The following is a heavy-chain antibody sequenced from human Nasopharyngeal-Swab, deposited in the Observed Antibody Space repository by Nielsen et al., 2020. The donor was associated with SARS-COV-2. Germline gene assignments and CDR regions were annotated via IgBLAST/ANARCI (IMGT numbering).Heavy chain of an antibody. Sequence: GESLKISCAASGFIFSDSAIHWVRQASGKGLEWVGRIRSKGNSYATEYAASVEGRFTISRDDSKNTAYLQMNSLITEDTAVYYCTRCGGSCYTGKDYWGQGTLVTASS. J-gene: IGHJ4*02. D-gene: IGHD2-15*01. CDR1: GFIFSDSA. CDR2: IRSKGNSYAT. CDR3: TRCGGSCYTGKDY. V-gene: IGHV3-73*01.